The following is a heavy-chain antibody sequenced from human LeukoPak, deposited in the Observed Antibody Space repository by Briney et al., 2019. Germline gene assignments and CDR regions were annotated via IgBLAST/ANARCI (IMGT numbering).Heavy chain of an antibody. CDR3: ARTYGSGSGFDY. CDR2: IYHSGST. CDR1: GYSITTGYY. V-gene: IGHV4-38-2*01. Sequence: SETLSLTCAVFGYSITTGYYWGWIRQPPGKGLEWIGSIYHSGSTYNNPSLKSRVTISVDTSKNQFSLNLRSVTAADTAVYYCARTYGSGSGFDYWGQGTLVTVSS. J-gene: IGHJ4*02. D-gene: IGHD3-10*01.